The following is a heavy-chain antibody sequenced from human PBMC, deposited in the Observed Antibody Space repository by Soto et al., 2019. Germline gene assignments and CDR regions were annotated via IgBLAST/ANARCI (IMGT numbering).Heavy chain of an antibody. Sequence: GGSLRLSCAASGFTFSSYSMNWVRQAPGKGLEWVSYISSSSSTIYYADSVKGRFTISRDNAKNSLYLQMNSLRAEDTAVYYCARKSEPIPAAMAWDFDYWGQGTLVTVSS. CDR1: GFTFSSYS. J-gene: IGHJ4*02. D-gene: IGHD2-2*01. CDR3: ARKSEPIPAAMAWDFDY. V-gene: IGHV3-48*01. CDR2: ISSSSSTI.